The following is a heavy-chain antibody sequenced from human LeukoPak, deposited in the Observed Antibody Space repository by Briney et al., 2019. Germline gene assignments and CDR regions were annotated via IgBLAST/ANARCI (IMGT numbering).Heavy chain of an antibody. Sequence: GASVKVSCKASGYTFTGYYMHWVRQAPGQGLEWMGWINPNSGGTNYAQKFQGRVTMTRDTSISTAYMELSRLRSDDTAVYYCARGFRPRYYYYYMDVWGKGTTVTVSS. CDR3: ARGFRPRYYYYYMDV. CDR1: GYTFTGYY. CDR2: INPNSGGT. V-gene: IGHV1-2*02. J-gene: IGHJ6*03.